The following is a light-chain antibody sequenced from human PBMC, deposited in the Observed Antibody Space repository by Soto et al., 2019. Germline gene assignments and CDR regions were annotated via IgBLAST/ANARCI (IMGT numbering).Light chain of an antibody. V-gene: IGKV1-39*01. CDR1: QIISNY. Sequence: DIQMTQSPSSLSASVGDRVTITCRANQIISNYLNWYQQKPGKAPKLLIYAASSLQSGAPSRFSGSGSGTDFTLTISSLQPEDSASYFCQQSIRAPLTFGGGTKVEV. CDR3: QQSIRAPLT. CDR2: AAS. J-gene: IGKJ4*01.